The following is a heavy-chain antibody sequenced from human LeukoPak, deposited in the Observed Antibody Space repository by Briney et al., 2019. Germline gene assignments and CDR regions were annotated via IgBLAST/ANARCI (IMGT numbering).Heavy chain of an antibody. V-gene: IGHV3-30-3*01. CDR2: ISYDGSNK. CDR1: GLTFSSYT. J-gene: IGHJ3*02. CDR3: ASAGSYSAFDI. D-gene: IGHD3-10*01. Sequence: GGSLRLSCAASGLTFSSYTMTWVRQAPGKGLEWVAVISYDGSNKYYADSVKGRFTISRDNSKNTLYLQMNSLRAEDTAVYYCASAGSYSAFDIWGQGTMVTVSS.